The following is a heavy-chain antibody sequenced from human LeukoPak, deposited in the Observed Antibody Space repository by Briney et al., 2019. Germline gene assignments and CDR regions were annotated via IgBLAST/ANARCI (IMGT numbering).Heavy chain of an antibody. Sequence: GGPLRLSCAASGFTFSSYSMNWVRQAPGKGLEWVSSISSSSYIYYADSVKGRFTISRDNSKNTLYLQMNSLRAEDTAVYYCAKDGGEYYDILTGYYPRLYYMDVWGKGTTVTISS. V-gene: IGHV3-21*04. CDR1: GFTFSSYS. D-gene: IGHD3-9*01. CDR3: AKDGGEYYDILTGYYPRLYYMDV. CDR2: ISSSSYI. J-gene: IGHJ6*03.